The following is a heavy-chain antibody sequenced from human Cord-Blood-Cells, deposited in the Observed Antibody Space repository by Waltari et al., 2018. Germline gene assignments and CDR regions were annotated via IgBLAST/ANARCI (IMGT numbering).Heavy chain of an antibody. Sequence: QVQLLQSGAEVKTPGASGKVSCKVAGSSLTKLSIHWVRQAPGKGLEWMGGFDPEDGETIYAQKFQGRVTMTEDTSTDTAYMELSSLRSEDTAVYYCATGSIVGATIAFDIWGQGTMVTVSS. V-gene: IGHV1-24*01. J-gene: IGHJ3*02. CDR1: GSSLTKLS. CDR3: ATGSIVGATIAFDI. CDR2: FDPEDGET. D-gene: IGHD1-26*01.